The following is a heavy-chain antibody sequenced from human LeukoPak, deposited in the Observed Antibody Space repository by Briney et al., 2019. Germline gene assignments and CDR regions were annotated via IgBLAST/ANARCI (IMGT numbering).Heavy chain of an antibody. V-gene: IGHV1-46*01. CDR2: INRSGGSN. Sequence: ASVKVSCKASGYTFTNYYIHWMRQAPAQGLEWMGIINRSGGSNSNAQNFQGRVTMTRDTSTSTVYMEMSSLRYEDTAVYYCARVGDSSNSWFDPWGQGTLVTVSS. J-gene: IGHJ5*02. CDR1: GYTFTNYY. D-gene: IGHD3-22*01. CDR3: ARVGDSSNSWFDP.